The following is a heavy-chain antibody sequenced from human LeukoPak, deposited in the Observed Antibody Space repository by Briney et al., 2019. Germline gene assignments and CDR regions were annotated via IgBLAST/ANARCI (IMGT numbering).Heavy chain of an antibody. V-gene: IGHV3-30*04. CDR3: APDAFDI. Sequence: GGSLRLSCAASGFTFSSYAMHWVRQAPGKGLEWVAVISYDGSNKYYADSVKGRFTVSRDNSKNTLYLQMNSLRAEDTAVYYCAPDAFDIWGQGTMVTVSS. J-gene: IGHJ3*02. CDR1: GFTFSSYA. CDR2: ISYDGSNK.